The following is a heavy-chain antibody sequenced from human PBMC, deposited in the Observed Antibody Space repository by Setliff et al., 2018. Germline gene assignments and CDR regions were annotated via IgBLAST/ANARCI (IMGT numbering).Heavy chain of an antibody. CDR3: VRDRSGDYAFDF. J-gene: IGHJ4*02. D-gene: IGHD4-17*01. CDR1: GGSISSSSYY. V-gene: IGHV3-7*01. CDR2: IKEDGSEK. Sequence: HPSETLSLTCTVSGGSISSSSYYWGWIRQPPGKGLEWVANIKEDGSEKYYADSVRGRFTVSRDNAKESLYLQMNNLGAEDTAVYFCVRDRSGDYAFDFWGQGTLVTVSS.